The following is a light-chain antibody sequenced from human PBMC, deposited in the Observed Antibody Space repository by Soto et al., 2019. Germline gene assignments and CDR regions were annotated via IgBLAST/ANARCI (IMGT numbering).Light chain of an antibody. CDR3: QKRSNWPPT. CDR2: DAS. Sequence: EIVLTQSPGTLSLSPVEIATLSFSASQSVSSYLALYQQKPGQAPRLLIYDASNRATGIPARFSGSGSGTDFTLTISSLEPEDFAVYYCQKRSNWPPTFGQGTRLEIK. CDR1: QSVSSY. J-gene: IGKJ5*01. V-gene: IGKV3-11*01.